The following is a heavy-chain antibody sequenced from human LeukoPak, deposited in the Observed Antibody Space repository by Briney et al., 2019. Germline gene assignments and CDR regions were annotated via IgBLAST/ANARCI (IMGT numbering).Heavy chain of an antibody. CDR1: GFTFSSYA. D-gene: IGHD4-17*01. CDR3: AAPQYGKYVPAPWAVDI. J-gene: IGHJ3*02. V-gene: IGHV3-23*01. CDR2: ISGSGGST. Sequence: GGSLRLSCAASGFTFSSYAMSWVRQAPGKGLEWVSAISGSGGSTYYADSVKGRFTISRDNSKNTLYLQMNSLRAEDTAVYYCAAPQYGKYVPAPWAVDIWGQGTMVTVPS.